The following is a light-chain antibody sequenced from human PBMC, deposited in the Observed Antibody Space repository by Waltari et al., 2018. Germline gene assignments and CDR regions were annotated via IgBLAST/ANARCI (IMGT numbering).Light chain of an antibody. J-gene: IGLJ2*01. V-gene: IGLV1-40*01. CDR1: SPNIGAGYD. Sequence: QSLLTQPPSVSGAPGQRVALSCPGSSPNIGAGYDVDWYKQCPGTAPKLHNYHNSNRPSGAPYPFSGSKSGTSASLAITGLLDEDEADYYGQSFDSSLNAVLFGGGTKLTVL. CDR2: HNS. CDR3: QSFDSSLNAVL.